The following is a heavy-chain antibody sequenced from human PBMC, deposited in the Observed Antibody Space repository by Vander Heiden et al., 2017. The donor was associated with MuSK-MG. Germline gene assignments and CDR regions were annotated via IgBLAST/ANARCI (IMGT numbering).Heavy chain of an antibody. CDR2: IYYSGST. J-gene: IGHJ4*02. D-gene: IGHD6-13*01. CDR1: GGSISSSSYY. Sequence: QLQLQESGPGLVKPSETLSLTCTVPGGSISSSSYYWGWIRQPPGKGLEWIGSIYYSGSTYYNPSLKSRVTISVDTSKNQFSLKLSSVTAADTAVYYCARRSLSTGYFDYWGQGTLVTVSS. V-gene: IGHV4-39*01. CDR3: ARRSLSTGYFDY.